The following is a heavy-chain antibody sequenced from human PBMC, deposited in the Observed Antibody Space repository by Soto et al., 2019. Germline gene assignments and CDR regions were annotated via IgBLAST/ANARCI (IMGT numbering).Heavy chain of an antibody. V-gene: IGHV1-69*01. CDR3: ASSMEGTTVTNWFDP. CDR1: ADTFNSYS. CDR2: ITPVFGTA. Sequence: QVQLVQSGAEVKKPGSSVKVSCKASADTFNSYSLSWLRQAPGQRLEWMGGITPVFGTADYAQSFEDRLTITAEGATSTVYMELSSLRSDDTAVYYCASSMEGTTVTNWFDPWGQGALCTVSS. J-gene: IGHJ5*02. D-gene: IGHD4-17*01.